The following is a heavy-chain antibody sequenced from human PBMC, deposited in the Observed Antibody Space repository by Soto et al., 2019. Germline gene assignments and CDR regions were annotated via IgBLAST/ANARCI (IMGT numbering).Heavy chain of an antibody. CDR3: ARGSGFSPIDS. CDR2: ISTYNGNT. CDR1: GYTFSTYG. Sequence: QVQLVQSGVEVKKPGASVKVSCKASGYTFSTYGISWMRQAPGQGLEWMGWISTYNGNTRFAPKFQGRVTLTTETATSTAYMERLSLRSDDRAVYYCARGSGFSPIDSWGQGTLVTVSS. J-gene: IGHJ4*02. V-gene: IGHV1-18*01. D-gene: IGHD6-25*01.